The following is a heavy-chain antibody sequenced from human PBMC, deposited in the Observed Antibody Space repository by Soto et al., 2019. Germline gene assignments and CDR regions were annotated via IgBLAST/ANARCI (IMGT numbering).Heavy chain of an antibody. V-gene: IGHV4-31*03. CDR2: IFYSGST. CDR3: ARNSISKKIDY. D-gene: IGHD3-22*01. Sequence: QVQLQESGPGLVKPSQTLSLTCSVSGGSINSGGYYWTWIRQHPGKGLEWIGNIFYSGSTSYNPSLKSRLTISIDTCKTHFSLKLSSMTAADTAVYYCARNSISKKIDYWGQGTLVTVSS. CDR1: GGSINSGGYY. J-gene: IGHJ4*02.